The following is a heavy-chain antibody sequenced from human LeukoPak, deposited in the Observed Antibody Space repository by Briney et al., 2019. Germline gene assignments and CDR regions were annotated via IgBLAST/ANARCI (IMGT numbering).Heavy chain of an antibody. J-gene: IGHJ6*02. Sequence: SETLPLTCTVSGGPISSYYWSWIRQPAGKGLEWIGRIYTSGSTNYNPSLKSRVTMSVDTSKNQFSLKLSSVTAADTAVYYCARGGQYGSGSYYTYYYYGMDVWGQGTTVTVSS. CDR2: IYTSGST. CDR1: GGPISSYY. V-gene: IGHV4-4*07. D-gene: IGHD3-10*01. CDR3: ARGGQYGSGSYYTYYYYGMDV.